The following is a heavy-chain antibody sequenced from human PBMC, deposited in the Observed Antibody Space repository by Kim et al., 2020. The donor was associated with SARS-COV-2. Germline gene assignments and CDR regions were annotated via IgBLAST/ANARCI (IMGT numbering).Heavy chain of an antibody. J-gene: IGHJ3*02. D-gene: IGHD3-10*01. CDR3: ARDIAYYGSGRDAFDI. Sequence: SETLSLTCTVSGGSISSYYWSWIRQPPGKGLEWIGYIYYSGSTNYNPSLKSRVTISVDTSKNQFSLKLSSVTAADTAVYYCARDIAYYGSGRDAFDIWGQGTMFTVSS. CDR2: IYYSGST. V-gene: IGHV4-59*13. CDR1: GGSISSYY.